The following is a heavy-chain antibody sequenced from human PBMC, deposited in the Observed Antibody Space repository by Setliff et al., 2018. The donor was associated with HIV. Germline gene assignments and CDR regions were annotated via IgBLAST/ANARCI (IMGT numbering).Heavy chain of an antibody. CDR1: GGSISPYY. CDR3: ARGGASSKYLDP. V-gene: IGHV4-59*01. J-gene: IGHJ5*02. Sequence: SETLSLTCTVSGGSISPYYWSWIRQPPGKGLEWIAWIFDSGTTNYNPSLKSRVTLSVDTSKNQFSLSLTSVTGADTAVYYCARGGASSKYLDPWGQGTLVTVS. D-gene: IGHD2-15*01. CDR2: IFDSGTT.